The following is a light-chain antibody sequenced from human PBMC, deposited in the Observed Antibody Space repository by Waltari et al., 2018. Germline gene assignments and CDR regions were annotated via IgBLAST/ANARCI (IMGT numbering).Light chain of an antibody. CDR3: SSYAGSNKLI. Sequence: QSALTQPPSASGSPGQTVIITCTGTSSAIGAYKYVHWYQKIPGRAPALIIYEVDRRPPGVPDRFSGSKSGNTASLTVSGLQTEDEGDYSCSSYAGSNKLIFGGVTKLTVL. CDR2: EVD. J-gene: IGLJ2*01. CDR1: SSAIGAYKY. V-gene: IGLV2-8*01.